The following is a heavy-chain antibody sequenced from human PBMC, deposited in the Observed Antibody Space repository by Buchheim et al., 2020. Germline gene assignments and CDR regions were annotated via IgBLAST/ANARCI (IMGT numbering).Heavy chain of an antibody. CDR3: AKVSLPRRAWYFFDS. V-gene: IGHV3-23*01. J-gene: IGHJ4*02. CDR1: GFTFTNYA. CDR2: ISGSGGST. D-gene: IGHD6-19*01. Sequence: EVQLLESGGGLVQPGGSLRLSCAASGFTFTNYAMSWVRQAPGKGLEWVSVISGSGGSTYYADSVKGRFTISRDDSKNTLYLQMNSLRAEDTAIYHCAKVSLPRRAWYFFDSWGQGTL.